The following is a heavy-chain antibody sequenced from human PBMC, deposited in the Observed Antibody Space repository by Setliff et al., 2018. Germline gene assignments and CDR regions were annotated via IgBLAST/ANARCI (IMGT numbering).Heavy chain of an antibody. CDR2: IIPIFGTA. CDR3: ARDDWWQQLVLTN. Sequence: GASVKVSCKASGGTFSSYAISWVRQAPGQGLEWMGGIIPIFGTANYAQKFQGRVTITADESTSTAYMELSSLRSEDTAVYYCARDDWWQQLVLTNWGQGTMVTVSS. D-gene: IGHD6-13*01. V-gene: IGHV1-69*13. J-gene: IGHJ3*01. CDR1: GGTFSSYA.